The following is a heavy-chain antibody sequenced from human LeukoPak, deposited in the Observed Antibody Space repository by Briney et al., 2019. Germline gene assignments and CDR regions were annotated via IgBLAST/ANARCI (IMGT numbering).Heavy chain of an antibody. J-gene: IGHJ4*02. Sequence: PGGSLRLSCAVSGFTVSSNYMTWVRQAPGKGLEWVSVIYSGGSTYYADSVKGRFTISRDNSKNTLYLQMSSLRAEDTAVYYCAKGEYYFDYWGQGTLVTVSS. V-gene: IGHV3-53*01. CDR1: GFTVSSNY. CDR2: IYSGGST. CDR3: AKGEYYFDY.